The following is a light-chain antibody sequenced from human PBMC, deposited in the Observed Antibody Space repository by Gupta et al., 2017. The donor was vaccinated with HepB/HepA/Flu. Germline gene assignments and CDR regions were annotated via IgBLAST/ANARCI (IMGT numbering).Light chain of an antibody. J-gene: IGLJ3*02. Sequence: QPALTQPRPVSGPPGQSATISCTGTSSDLGAYNYVSCYQQHPGPAPNLRMFVDTKRPSGVAARVSCSTSGTKASPTLTGPQADDEAEDYCYYYAATYGFWVFGTGTKLTVL. CDR2: VDT. CDR3: YYYAATYGFWV. V-gene: IGLV2-11*01. CDR1: SSDLGAYNY.